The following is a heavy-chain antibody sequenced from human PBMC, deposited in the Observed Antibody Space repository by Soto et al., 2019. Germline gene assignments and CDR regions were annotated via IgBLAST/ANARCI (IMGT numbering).Heavy chain of an antibody. Sequence: QVQLVQSGAEVKKPGASVKVSCTASGYTFTSYYMNWVRQAPGQGLEWMGIINPSGGSTSYAQKFQGRVTMTMDTSTSTVYMELSSLRSEDTAVYYCARIADADPEYYYYMDVWGKGTTVTVSS. J-gene: IGHJ6*03. D-gene: IGHD2-21*01. CDR1: GYTFTSYY. V-gene: IGHV1-46*03. CDR3: ARIADADPEYYYYMDV. CDR2: INPSGGST.